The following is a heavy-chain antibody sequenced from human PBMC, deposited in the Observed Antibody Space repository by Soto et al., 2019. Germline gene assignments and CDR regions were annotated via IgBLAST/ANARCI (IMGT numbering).Heavy chain of an antibody. Sequence: QMQLQESGPGLVKPSQTLSLTCTVSGGSISSGGYYWSWIRQHPGKGLEWIGYIYYSGSTYYNPSLKSRVTISVDTSKNQFSLKLSSVTAADTAVYYCARGVLWFGAAGGVGMDVWGQGTTVTVSS. CDR3: ARGVLWFGAAGGVGMDV. D-gene: IGHD3-10*01. J-gene: IGHJ6*02. CDR1: GGSISSGGYY. CDR2: IYYSGST. V-gene: IGHV4-31*03.